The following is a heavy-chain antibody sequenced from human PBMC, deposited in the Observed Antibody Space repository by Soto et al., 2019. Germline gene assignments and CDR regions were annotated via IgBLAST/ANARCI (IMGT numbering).Heavy chain of an antibody. J-gene: IGHJ6*03. CDR3: ARVGGPDYGDYVDYYYYYYMDV. V-gene: IGHV1-18*01. CDR1: GYTFTSYA. D-gene: IGHD4-17*01. CDR2: ISADNGNT. Sequence: ASVKVSCKASGYTFTSYAMHWVRQAPGQRLEWMGWISADNGNTNYAQKLQGRVTMTTDTSTSTAYMELRSLRSDDTAVYYCARVGGPDYGDYVDYYYYYYMDVWGKGTTVTVSS.